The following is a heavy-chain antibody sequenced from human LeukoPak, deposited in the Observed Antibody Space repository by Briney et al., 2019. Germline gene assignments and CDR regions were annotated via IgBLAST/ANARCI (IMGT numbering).Heavy chain of an antibody. Sequence: SETLSLTCTVSGGSISSSSYYWGWIRQPPGKGLEWIGSIYYSGSTYYNPSLKSRVTISVDTSKNQFSLKLSSVTAADTAVYYCARHQGIAAAGIENWFDPWGQGTLVTVSS. D-gene: IGHD6-13*01. CDR1: GGSISSSSYY. CDR2: IYYSGST. CDR3: ARHQGIAAAGIENWFDP. J-gene: IGHJ5*02. V-gene: IGHV4-39*01.